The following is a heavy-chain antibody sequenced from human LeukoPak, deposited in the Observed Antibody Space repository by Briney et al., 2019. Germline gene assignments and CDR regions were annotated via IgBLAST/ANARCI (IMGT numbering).Heavy chain of an antibody. Sequence: PSETLSLTCTVSGGSISSSSYYWGWIRQPPGKGLEWIGSIYYSGSTYYNPSLKSRVTISADTSKNQFSLKLSSVTAADTAVYYCARLLNDYGGNPVPFDYWGQGTLVTVSS. CDR3: ARLLNDYGGNPVPFDY. J-gene: IGHJ4*02. CDR2: IYYSGST. V-gene: IGHV4-39*01. CDR1: GGSISSSSYY. D-gene: IGHD4-23*01.